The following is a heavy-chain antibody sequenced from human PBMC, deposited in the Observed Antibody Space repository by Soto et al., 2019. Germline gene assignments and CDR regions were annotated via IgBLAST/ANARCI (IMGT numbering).Heavy chain of an antibody. J-gene: IGHJ6*02. Sequence: GESLKISCKGSGYSFTSYWISWVRQMPGKGLEWMGRIDPSDSYTNYSPSFQGHVTISADKSISTAYLQWSSLKASDTAMYYCARKKSYCSSTSCRNGMDVWGQGTTVTVSS. CDR2: IDPSDSYT. CDR1: GYSFTSYW. V-gene: IGHV5-10-1*01. CDR3: ARKKSYCSSTSCRNGMDV. D-gene: IGHD2-2*01.